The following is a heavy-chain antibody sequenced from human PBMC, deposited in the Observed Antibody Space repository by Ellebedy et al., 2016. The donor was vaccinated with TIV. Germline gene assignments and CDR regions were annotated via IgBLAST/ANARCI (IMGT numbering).Heavy chain of an antibody. D-gene: IGHD1-1*01. CDR3: TPLEGYYYYGMDV. J-gene: IGHJ6*02. V-gene: IGHV3-21*04. CDR1: GFTFSSYS. CDR2: ISSSSSYI. Sequence: GESLKISCAASGFTFSSYSMDWVRQAPGKGLEWVSSISSSSSYIYYADSVKGRFTISRDDSKNTAYLQMNSLKTEDTAVYYCTPLEGYYYYGMDVWGQGTTVTVSS.